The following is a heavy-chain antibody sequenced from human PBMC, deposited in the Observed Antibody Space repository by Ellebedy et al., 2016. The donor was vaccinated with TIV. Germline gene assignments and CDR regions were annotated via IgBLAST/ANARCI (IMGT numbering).Heavy chain of an antibody. D-gene: IGHD6-19*01. J-gene: IGHJ6*02. CDR3: ATDITGAVAGYYYYGMDV. Sequence: AASVKVSCKVSGYSLIELSMHSMRQVPGKGLEWMGGFDPENGEITYAQKFQGRVTMTEDTSTDTAYMELSSLRSEDTAVYYCATDITGAVAGYYYYGMDVWGQGTTVTVSS. CDR2: FDPENGEI. CDR1: GYSLIELS. V-gene: IGHV1-24*01.